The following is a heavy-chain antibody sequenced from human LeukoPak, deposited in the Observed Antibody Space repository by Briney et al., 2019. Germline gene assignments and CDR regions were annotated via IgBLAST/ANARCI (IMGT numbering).Heavy chain of an antibody. V-gene: IGHV4-59*01. CDR1: GASLSSYY. CDR2: LSDTGKT. Sequence: PSETLSLTCSVSGASLSSYYWGWIRQSPGKGLEWLGYLSDTGKTDYNPSLKSRGTLSLDTSKNQFSLRLTSVTAADTAVYYCVTGYYEPFDNWGQGTLVTVSS. CDR3: VTGYYEPFDN. J-gene: IGHJ4*02. D-gene: IGHD3-3*01.